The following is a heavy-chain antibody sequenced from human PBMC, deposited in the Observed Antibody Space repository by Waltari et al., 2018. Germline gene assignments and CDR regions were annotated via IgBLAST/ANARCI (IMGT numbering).Heavy chain of an antibody. J-gene: IGHJ5*02. D-gene: IGHD3-22*01. CDR1: GGSISSNY. Sequence: QVQLQESGPGLVKPSETLSLTCAVSGGSISSNYWSWIRQPPGKGLEWIGRIYGSGGSTDYNPTLKSRVTISTDTSKNQFSLKLSSVTAADTAVYYCARDDSGYYTGRGRFDVWGPGVLVTVSS. CDR2: IYGSGGST. CDR3: ARDDSGYYTGRGRFDV. V-gene: IGHV4-4*07.